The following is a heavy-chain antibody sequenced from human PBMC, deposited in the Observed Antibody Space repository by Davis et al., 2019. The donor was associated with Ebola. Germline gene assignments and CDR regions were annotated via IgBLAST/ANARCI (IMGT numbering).Heavy chain of an antibody. CDR2: ISQRENT. J-gene: IGHJ5*01. D-gene: IGHD2-15*01. CDR1: GGSISSSYW. Sequence: SETLSLTCAVSGGSISSSYWWSWVRQPPGKGLEWIGQISQRENTNYKPSLKSRITISLDKSKNQLSLKLSSLTAADTAVYYCAREGDCDDGTCSSKTNWFDSWGQGTLVTVSS. V-gene: IGHV4-4*02. CDR3: AREGDCDDGTCSSKTNWFDS.